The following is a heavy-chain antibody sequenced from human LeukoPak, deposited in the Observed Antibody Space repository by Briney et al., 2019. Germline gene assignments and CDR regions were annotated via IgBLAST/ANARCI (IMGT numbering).Heavy chain of an antibody. D-gene: IGHD6-13*01. J-gene: IGHJ4*02. CDR2: IYYSGST. CDR3: ARADFTEAAGRYDY. CDR1: GGSISSSSYY. Sequence: SETLSLTCTVSGGSISSSSYYWGWIRQPPGKGLEWIGSIYYSGSTYYNPSLKSRVTISVDTSKNQFSLKLSSVTAADTAVYYCARADFTEAAGRYDYWGQGTLVTVSS. V-gene: IGHV4-39*01.